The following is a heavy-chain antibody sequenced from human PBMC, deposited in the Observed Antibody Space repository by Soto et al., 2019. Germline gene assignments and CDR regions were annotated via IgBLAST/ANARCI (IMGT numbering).Heavy chain of an antibody. Sequence: EVQLVESGGGLVQPGRSLRLSCAASGFTFDDFAMHWVRQAPGKGLEWLSGLDWNSGIVDYADSVKGRFTISRDNADKSLYMQMRSLRGEDTALYYCVKGRGAYQVKFGLDVWGQGTMVTVSS. CDR3: VKGRGAYQVKFGLDV. J-gene: IGHJ6*02. CDR1: GFTFDDFA. CDR2: LDWNSGIV. V-gene: IGHV3-9*01. D-gene: IGHD2-2*01.